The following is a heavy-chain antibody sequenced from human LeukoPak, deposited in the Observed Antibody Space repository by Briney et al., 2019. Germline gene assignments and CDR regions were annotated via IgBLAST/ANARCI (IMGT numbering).Heavy chain of an antibody. CDR2: ICYSGGT. D-gene: IGHD6-6*01. Sequence: PSETMSLTCTVAGGSISSYYWSWIRQPPGKGLEWMGYICYSGGTNYNPSLKSRVTISVDTSNNQSSLKLSCLTAADTAVYYCAREAGESSSYLDYWGQATLVTVSA. V-gene: IGHV4-59*01. J-gene: IGHJ4*02. CDR1: GGSISSYY. CDR3: AREAGESSSYLDY.